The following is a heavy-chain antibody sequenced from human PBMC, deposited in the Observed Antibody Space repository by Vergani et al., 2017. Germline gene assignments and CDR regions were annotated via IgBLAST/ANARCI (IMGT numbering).Heavy chain of an antibody. V-gene: IGHV3-21*01. CDR2: ISSSSSYI. J-gene: IGHJ6*02. CDR3: ARDPFSAATVTLLGYYYYGMDV. Sequence: EVQLVKSGGGLVKPGGSLRLSCAASGFTFSSYSMNWVRQAPGKGLEWVSSISSSSSYIYYADSVKGRFTISRDNAKNSLYLQMNSLRAEDTAVYYCARDPFSAATVTLLGYYYYGMDVWGQGTTVTVSS. D-gene: IGHD4-17*01. CDR1: GFTFSSYS.